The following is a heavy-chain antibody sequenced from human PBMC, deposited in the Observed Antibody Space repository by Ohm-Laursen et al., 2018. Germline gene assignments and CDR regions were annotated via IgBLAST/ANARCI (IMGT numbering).Heavy chain of an antibody. CDR2: IWYDGTNK. CDR1: GFTFSTYW. CDR3: AKVWVSGWSPAGYFDY. J-gene: IGHJ4*02. Sequence: SLRLSCTASGFTFSTYWMNWVRQAPGKGLEWVAVIWYDGTNKYYADSVKGRFTISRDNAKNSLYLQMNSLRAEDTAVYYCAKVWVSGWSPAGYFDYWGQGTLVTVSS. D-gene: IGHD6-19*01. V-gene: IGHV3-33*03.